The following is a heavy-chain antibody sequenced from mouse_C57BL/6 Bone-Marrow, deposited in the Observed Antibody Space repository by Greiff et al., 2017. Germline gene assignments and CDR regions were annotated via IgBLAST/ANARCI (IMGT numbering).Heavy chain of an antibody. J-gene: IGHJ1*03. CDR1: GYTFTSYT. CDR2: INPSSGYT. Sequence: QVQLKQSGAELARPGASVKMSCKASGYTFTSYTMHWVNQRPGQGLEWIGYINPSSGYTKYNQKFKDKATLTADKSSSTAYMQLSSLTSEDSAVYYCARYTYDYDEDWYFDVWGTGTTVTVSS. CDR3: ARYTYDYDEDWYFDV. V-gene: IGHV1-4*01. D-gene: IGHD2-4*01.